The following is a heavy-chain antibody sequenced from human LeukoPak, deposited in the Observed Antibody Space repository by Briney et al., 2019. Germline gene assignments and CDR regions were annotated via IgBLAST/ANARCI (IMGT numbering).Heavy chain of an antibody. V-gene: IGHV4-59*01. D-gene: IGHD1-7*01. CDR1: GGSISSYY. J-gene: IGHJ4*02. Sequence: SETLSLSFTVSGGSISSYYWSWIRQPPGKGLEWIGYIYYSGGTNYNPSLKSRVTISVDTSKNQFSLKLSSVTAADTAVYYCASQTNYGDIDYWGQGTLVTVSS. CDR3: ASQTNYGDIDY. CDR2: IYYSGGT.